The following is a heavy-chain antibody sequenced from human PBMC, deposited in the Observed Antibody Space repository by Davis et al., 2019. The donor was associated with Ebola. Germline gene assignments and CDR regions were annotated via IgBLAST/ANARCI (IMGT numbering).Heavy chain of an antibody. J-gene: IGHJ4*02. V-gene: IGHV3-48*04. Sequence: GESLKISCAASGFTFSSYSMNWVRQAPGKGLEWVSYISSSSSTIYYADSVKGRFTISRDNAKNSLYLQMNSLRAEDTAVYYCARGMRGPDYWGQGTLVTVSS. CDR3: ARGMRGPDY. CDR2: ISSSSSTI. CDR1: GFTFSSYS.